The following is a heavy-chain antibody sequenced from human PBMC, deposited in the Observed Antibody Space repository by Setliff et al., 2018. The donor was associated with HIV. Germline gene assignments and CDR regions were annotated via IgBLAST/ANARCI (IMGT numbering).Heavy chain of an antibody. Sequence: PGGSLRLSCAASGFTFSSCAMSWIRQSPGKGLEWIGNIYHTGSSYYNPSLNDRATISLDTSKNQFSLKLNSVTAADTAVYYCARDVLDLVISVYGFWGQGIPVTVSS. J-gene: IGHJ4*02. CDR1: GFTFSSCAM. CDR3: ARDVLDLVISVYGF. D-gene: IGHD3-22*01. CDR2: IYHTGSS. V-gene: IGHV4-38-2*02.